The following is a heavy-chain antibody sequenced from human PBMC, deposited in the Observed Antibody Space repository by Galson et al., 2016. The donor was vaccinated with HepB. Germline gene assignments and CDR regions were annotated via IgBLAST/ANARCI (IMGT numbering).Heavy chain of an antibody. CDR3: AKFSKGDGDYFFDF. Sequence: SLRLSCAASGFTFSNYGMNWVRQSPGKGLEWVSFSGSDGSTYYADSVKGRFTISRDNSKDTLYLQMSSLRADDTAVYFWAKFSKGDGDYFFDFCGQGTLGTVSS. J-gene: IGHJ4*02. D-gene: IGHD4-17*01. CDR1: GFTFSNYG. CDR2: SGSDGST. V-gene: IGHV3-23*01.